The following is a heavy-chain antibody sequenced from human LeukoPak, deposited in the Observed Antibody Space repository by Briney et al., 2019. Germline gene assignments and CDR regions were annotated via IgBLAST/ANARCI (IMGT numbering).Heavy chain of an antibody. D-gene: IGHD3-9*01. V-gene: IGHV3-9*01. CDR1: GFTFDDYA. CDR3: ARTYYDILTGYNPYFDY. J-gene: IGHJ4*02. CDR2: INWNSSRT. Sequence: PGRSLRLSCAASGFTFDDYAMHWVRQAPGRGLEWVSVINWNSSRTGYADSVKGRLTVSRDNAKNFLYLQMNSLRAEDTAVYYCARTYYDILTGYNPYFDYWGQGILVTVSS.